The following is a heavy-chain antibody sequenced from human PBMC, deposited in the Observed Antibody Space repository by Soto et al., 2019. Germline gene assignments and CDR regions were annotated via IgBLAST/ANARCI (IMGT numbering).Heavy chain of an antibody. CDR1: GGSISSGGYS. V-gene: IGHV4-30-2*01. CDR3: ARGPPFGY. Sequence: LQLQESGSGLVKPSQTLSLTCAIYGGSISSGGYSWTWIRQPPVKGLEWFGYIYHLGSTYYNPSLKSRVTISVDRSKNPFSLKLSSGTAADTAVYYCARGPPFGYWGQGTLVTVSS. J-gene: IGHJ4*02. D-gene: IGHD3-10*01. CDR2: IYHLGST.